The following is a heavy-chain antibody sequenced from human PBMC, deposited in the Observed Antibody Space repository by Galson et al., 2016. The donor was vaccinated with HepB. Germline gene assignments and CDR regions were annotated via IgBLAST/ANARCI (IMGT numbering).Heavy chain of an antibody. CDR2: IYKKGST. V-gene: IGHV4-59*02. Sequence: SETLSLTCAVSGGSVDTYYWSWIRQSPGKTLEYIGHIYKKGSTNYNPSLQGRVSISVDTSKNYVSLKLSSVTAADTAVYFCARSGGIYHRYPVQHWGQGTLVIVSS. D-gene: IGHD1-26*01. CDR1: GGSVDTYY. J-gene: IGHJ1*01. CDR3: ARSGGIYHRYPVQH.